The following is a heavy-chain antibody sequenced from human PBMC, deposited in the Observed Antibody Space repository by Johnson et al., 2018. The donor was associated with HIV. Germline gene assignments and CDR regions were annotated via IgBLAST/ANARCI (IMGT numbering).Heavy chain of an antibody. D-gene: IGHD3-3*01. V-gene: IGHV3-66*01. J-gene: IGHJ3*02. CDR3: ARGGNRYYNFWSGYYRDAFDI. CDR1: GFTFSDAW. CDR2: IYSGGST. Sequence: VQLVESGGGLVKPGGSLRLSCAASGFTFSDAWMTWVSQAPGKGLEWVSVIYSGGSTYYADAVKGRLTISRDNSKNTLYLQMNSLRAEDTAVYYCARGGNRYYNFWSGYYRDAFDIWGQGTMVTVSS.